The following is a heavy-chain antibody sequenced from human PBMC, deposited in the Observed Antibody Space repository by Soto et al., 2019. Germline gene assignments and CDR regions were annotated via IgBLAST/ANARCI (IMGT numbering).Heavy chain of an antibody. CDR1: GFTFNNAW. V-gene: IGHV3-15*01. D-gene: IGHD3-10*01. J-gene: IGHJ4*02. CDR2: IKSKTDGGAT. Sequence: EVQLVESGGGLVKPGGSLRLSCAASGFTFNNAWMSWVRQAPGKGLEWVGHIKSKTDGGATDYAAPVEGRFTISRDDSKNTLYLQMNSLKTEDTAVYYCTTDRLVRGIINPYWGQGTLVTVSS. CDR3: TTDRLVRGIINPY.